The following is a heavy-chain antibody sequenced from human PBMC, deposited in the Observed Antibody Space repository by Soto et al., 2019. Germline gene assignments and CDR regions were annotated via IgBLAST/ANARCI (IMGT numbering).Heavy chain of an antibody. CDR1: GYTFTSYG. V-gene: IGHV1-18*01. J-gene: IGHJ4*02. CDR3: ARGVITFGGVIVITHFDY. Sequence: ASVKVSCKASGYTFTSYGISWVRQAPGQGLEWMGWISAYNGNTNYAQKLQGRVTMTTDTSTSTAYMELGSLRSDDTAVYYCARGVITFGGVIVITHFDYWGQGTLVTVSS. CDR2: ISAYNGNT. D-gene: IGHD3-16*02.